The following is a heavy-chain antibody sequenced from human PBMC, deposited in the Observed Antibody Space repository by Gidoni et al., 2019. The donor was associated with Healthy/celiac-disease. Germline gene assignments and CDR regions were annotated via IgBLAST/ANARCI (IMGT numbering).Heavy chain of an antibody. V-gene: IGHV1-69*02. CDR3: ARAVRIAAAGTNWFDP. D-gene: IGHD6-13*01. CDR1: GGTFSSYT. J-gene: IGHJ5*02. Sequence: QVQLVQSGAEVKKPGSSVKVSCKASGGTFSSYTISWVRQAPGQGLEWMGRIIPILGIANYAQKFQGRVTITADKSTSTAYMELSSLRSEDTAVYYCARAVRIAAAGTNWFDPWGQGTLVTVSS. CDR2: IIPILGIA.